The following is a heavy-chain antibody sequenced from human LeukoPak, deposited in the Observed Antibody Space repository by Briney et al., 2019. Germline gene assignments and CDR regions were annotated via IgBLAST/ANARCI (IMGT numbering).Heavy chain of an antibody. CDR2: IDPSDSYT. CDR1: GYSFTSYW. CDR3: ARQRVAGRYYFDY. V-gene: IGHV5-10-1*01. J-gene: IGHJ4*02. D-gene: IGHD6-19*01. Sequence: GESLKISCKCSGYSFTSYWISWVRQMPGKGLEWMGRIDPSDSYTNYSPSFQGHVTISADKSVSTAYLQWSSLKASDTAMCYCARQRVAGRYYFDYWGQGTLVTVSS.